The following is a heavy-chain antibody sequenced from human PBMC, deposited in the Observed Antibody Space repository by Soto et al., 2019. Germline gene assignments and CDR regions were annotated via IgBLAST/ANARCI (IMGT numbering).Heavy chain of an antibody. V-gene: IGHV3-23*01. CDR3: AKSHYGDFIKNYYYYGMDV. J-gene: IGHJ6*02. Sequence: PGGSLRLSCAASGFTFSSYAMSWVRQAPGKGLEWVSAISGSGGSTYYADSVKGRFTISRDNSKNTLYLQMNSLRAEDTAVYYCAKSHYGDFIKNYYYYGMDVWGQGTTVTVSS. D-gene: IGHD4-17*01. CDR1: GFTFSSYA. CDR2: ISGSGGST.